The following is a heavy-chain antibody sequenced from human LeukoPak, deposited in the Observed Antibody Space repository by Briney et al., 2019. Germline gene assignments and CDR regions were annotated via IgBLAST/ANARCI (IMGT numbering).Heavy chain of an antibody. CDR3: AKRRSRNMITFGGVENWFDP. V-gene: IGHV3-23*01. CDR2: ISGSGGST. D-gene: IGHD3-16*01. Sequence: GGSLRLSCAASGFTFSSYAMSWVRQAPGKGLEWVSAISGSGGSTYYADSVKGRFTISRDNSKNTLYLQMNSLRAEDTAVYYCAKRRSRNMITFGGVENWFDPWGQGTLVTVSS. J-gene: IGHJ5*02. CDR1: GFTFSSYA.